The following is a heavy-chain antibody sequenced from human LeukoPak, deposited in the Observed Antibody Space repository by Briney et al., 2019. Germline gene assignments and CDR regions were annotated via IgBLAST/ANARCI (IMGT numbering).Heavy chain of an antibody. D-gene: IGHD2-15*01. Sequence: ASVKVSCKASGYTFTSYAMHGVRQAPGQRLEWMGWINAGNGNTKYSQKFQGRVTITRDTSASTAYMELSSLRSEDTAVYYCARDVVVAAKGRNYFDYWGQGTLVTVSS. CDR3: ARDVVVAAKGRNYFDY. V-gene: IGHV1-3*01. CDR2: INAGNGNT. CDR1: GYTFTSYA. J-gene: IGHJ4*02.